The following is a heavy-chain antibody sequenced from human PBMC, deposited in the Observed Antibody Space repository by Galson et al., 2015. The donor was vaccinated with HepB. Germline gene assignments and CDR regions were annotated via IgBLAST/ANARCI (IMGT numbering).Heavy chain of an antibody. V-gene: IGHV5-51*01. CDR1: GYSFTNFW. J-gene: IGHJ6*02. Sequence: QSGAEVKKPGESLKISCKGSGYSFTNFWIGWVRQLPGKGLEWMGIIFPADSDTRYSPSFQGQVTISADTSINTAYLQWSSLKASDTAMSFCARLVITLRGDGYSMDVWGQGTTVTVSS. D-gene: IGHD1-20*01. CDR2: IFPADSDT. CDR3: ARLVITLRGDGYSMDV.